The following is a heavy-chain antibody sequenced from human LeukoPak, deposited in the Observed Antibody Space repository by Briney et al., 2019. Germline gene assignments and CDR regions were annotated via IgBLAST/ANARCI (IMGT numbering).Heavy chain of an antibody. V-gene: IGHV3-30*02. Sequence: PGGSLRLSCAASGFTFSSYGMHWVRQAPGKGLDWVAFIRYDGHNKYYADSVKGRFTISRDNSKNTLYLQMNSLRAEDTAVYYCARINGYWGQGTLVTVSS. D-gene: IGHD3-16*01. CDR2: IRYDGHNK. CDR3: ARINGY. CDR1: GFTFSSYG. J-gene: IGHJ4*02.